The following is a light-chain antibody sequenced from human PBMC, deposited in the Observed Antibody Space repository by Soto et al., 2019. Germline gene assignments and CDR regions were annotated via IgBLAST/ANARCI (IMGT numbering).Light chain of an antibody. CDR2: AAS. CDR3: QQHDSSPWT. CDR1: QSISSSY. V-gene: IGKV3-20*01. Sequence: EIVLTQSPGTLSLSPGDRATLSCRASQSISSSYLALAWYQQKPGQPPRLLIYAASSRATGIPDRFNGSGSATDFTLTISRLEPEDFAVYYCQQHDSSPWTFGQGTKVEFK. J-gene: IGKJ1*01.